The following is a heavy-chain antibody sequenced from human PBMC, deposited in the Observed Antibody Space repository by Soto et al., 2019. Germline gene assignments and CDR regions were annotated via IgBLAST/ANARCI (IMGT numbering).Heavy chain of an antibody. D-gene: IGHD2-2*01. J-gene: IGHJ4*02. V-gene: IGHV4-34*01. Sequence: PSETLSLTCAVYGGSFSGYYWSWIRQPPGKGLEWIGEINHGGRTNYNPSLKSRVTVSVDTSKNQFSLRLTSVTAADTAVYYCTRGRYANCNDISCYHDNDYWGQGALVTVSS. CDR2: INHGGRT. CDR1: GGSFSGYY. CDR3: TRGRYANCNDISCYHDNDY.